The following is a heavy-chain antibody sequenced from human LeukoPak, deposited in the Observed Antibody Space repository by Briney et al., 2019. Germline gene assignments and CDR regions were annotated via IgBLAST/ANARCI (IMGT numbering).Heavy chain of an antibody. V-gene: IGHV3-30*03. CDR2: ISYDGSNK. J-gene: IGHJ4*02. CDR1: GFTFSSYG. CDR3: ASGRRGDYYDSSGYYDY. D-gene: IGHD3-22*01. Sequence: HPGRSLRLSCAASGFTFSSYGMHWVRQAPGKGLEWVAVISYDGSNKYYADSVKGRFTISRDNSKNTLYLQMNSLRAEDTAVYYCASGRRGDYYDSSGYYDYWGQGTLVTVSS.